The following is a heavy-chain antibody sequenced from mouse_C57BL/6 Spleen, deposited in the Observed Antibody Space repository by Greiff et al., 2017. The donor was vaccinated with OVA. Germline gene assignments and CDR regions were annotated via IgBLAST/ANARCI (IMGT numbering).Heavy chain of an antibody. CDR1: GYTFTSYG. J-gene: IGHJ2*01. V-gene: IGHV1-81*01. CDR2: IYPRSGNT. D-gene: IGHD2-1*01. CDR3: ARSSMVTYYFDY. Sequence: VQLQQSGAELARPGASVKLSCKASGYTFTSYGISWVKQRTGQSLEWIGEIYPRSGNTYYNEKFKGKATLTADKSSSTAYMELRSLTSEDSAVYFCARSSMVTYYFDYWGQGTTLTVSS.